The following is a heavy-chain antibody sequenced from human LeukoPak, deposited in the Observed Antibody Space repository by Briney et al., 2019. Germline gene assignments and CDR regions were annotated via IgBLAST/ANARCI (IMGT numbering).Heavy chain of an antibody. CDR3: AKDDPNDYMPWIY. CDR1: GFTFSSYA. V-gene: IGHV3-30-3*01. Sequence: GRSLRLSCAASGFTFSSYAMHWVRQAPGKGLEWVAVISYDGSNKYYADSVKGRFTNSRDNSKNTLSLQMNSLRADDTAVYYCAKDDPNDYMPWIYWGQGTLVTVSS. J-gene: IGHJ4*02. CDR2: ISYDGSNK. D-gene: IGHD4-11*01.